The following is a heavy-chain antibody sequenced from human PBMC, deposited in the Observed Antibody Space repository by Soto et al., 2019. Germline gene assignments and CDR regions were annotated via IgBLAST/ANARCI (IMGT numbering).Heavy chain of an antibody. CDR2: ISAYNGNT. CDR1: GYTFTSYG. V-gene: IGHV1-18*01. Sequence: QVQLVQSGAEVKKPGASVKVSCKASGYTFTSYGISWVRQAPGQGLEWMGWISAYNGNTNYAQKLQGRVTMTTDTSTGTGYMALRSLRSDDTAVYYCARDRGSYALDYWGQGTLVTVSS. J-gene: IGHJ4*02. CDR3: ARDRGSYALDY. D-gene: IGHD1-26*01.